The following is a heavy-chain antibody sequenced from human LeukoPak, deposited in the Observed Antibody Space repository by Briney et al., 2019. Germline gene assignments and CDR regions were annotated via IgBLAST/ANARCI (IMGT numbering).Heavy chain of an antibody. Sequence: PGRSLRLSCAASGFTFSSYGMHWVRQAPGKGLVWVAVIWYDGSNKYYADSVKGRFTISRDNSKNTLYLQMNSLRAEDTAVYYCAKDGGSGWLPDAFDIWGQGTMVTVSS. CDR2: IWYDGSNK. D-gene: IGHD6-19*01. CDR3: AKDGGSGWLPDAFDI. J-gene: IGHJ3*02. CDR1: GFTFSSYG. V-gene: IGHV3-33*06.